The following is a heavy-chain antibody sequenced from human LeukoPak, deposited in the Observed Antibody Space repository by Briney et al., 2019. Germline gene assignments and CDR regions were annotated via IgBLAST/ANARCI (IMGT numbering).Heavy chain of an antibody. D-gene: IGHD2-15*01. Sequence: GGSLRLSCAASGLSVSANYMSWVRQAPGKGLEWVPVLYTGGTTYYAGSVRGRFTISRDDSKNTLYLQMSSLRAEDTAVYYCVRDDRGVVVFDYWGQGTLVTVSS. V-gene: IGHV3-53*01. CDR1: GLSVSANY. J-gene: IGHJ4*02. CDR3: VRDDRGVVVFDY. CDR2: LYTGGTT.